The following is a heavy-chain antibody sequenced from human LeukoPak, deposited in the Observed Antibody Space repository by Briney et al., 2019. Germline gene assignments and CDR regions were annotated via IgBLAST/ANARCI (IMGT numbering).Heavy chain of an antibody. CDR1: GGSISSNY. J-gene: IGHJ6*04. CDR3: ATEVAPSDHYYYYGMDV. CDR2: IHYSGRT. D-gene: IGHD5-12*01. V-gene: IGHV4-59*01. Sequence: SETLSLTCTVSGGSISSNYWSWVRQPPGKGLEWIGYIHYSGRTNYNPSLKSRVTISVDTSKNQFSLKLSSVTAADTAVYYCATEVAPSDHYYYYGMDVWGEGTTVTVSS.